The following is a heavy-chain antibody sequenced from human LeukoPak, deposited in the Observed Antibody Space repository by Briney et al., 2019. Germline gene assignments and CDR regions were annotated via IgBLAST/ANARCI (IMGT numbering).Heavy chain of an antibody. Sequence: GESLKISCKGSGYSFTSYWIGWVRQMPGKGLEWMGIIYPGDSDTRYSPSFQGQVTISADKSISTAYLQWGSLKASDTAMYYCARPHKDGYNYFDYWGQGTLVTVSS. J-gene: IGHJ4*02. D-gene: IGHD5-24*01. V-gene: IGHV5-51*01. CDR2: IYPGDSDT. CDR3: ARPHKDGYNYFDY. CDR1: GYSFTSYW.